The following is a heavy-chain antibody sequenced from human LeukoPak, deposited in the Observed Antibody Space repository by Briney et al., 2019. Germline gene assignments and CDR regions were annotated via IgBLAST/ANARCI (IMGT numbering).Heavy chain of an antibody. Sequence: PSETLSLTCAVYGGSFSGYYWGWIRQPPGKGLEWIGEINHSGSTNYNPSLKSRVTISVDTSKNQFSLKLSSVTAADTAVYYCARVLLKPYYYYGMDVWGKGTTVTVSS. V-gene: IGHV4-34*01. CDR3: ARVLLKPYYYYGMDV. J-gene: IGHJ6*04. CDR2: INHSGST. CDR1: GGSFSGYY.